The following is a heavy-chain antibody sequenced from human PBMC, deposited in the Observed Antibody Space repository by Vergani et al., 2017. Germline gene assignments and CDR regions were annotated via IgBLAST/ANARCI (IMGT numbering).Heavy chain of an antibody. CDR1: GFTFDDYA. CDR3: AKGDIVATPDAFDI. Sequence: EVQLVESGGGLVQPGRSLRLSCAASGFTFDDYAMHWVRQAPGKGLEWFSGISWNSGSIGYADSVKGRFTISRDNAKNSLYLQMNSLRAEDTALYYCAKGDIVATPDAFDIWGQGTMVTVSS. CDR2: ISWNSGSI. J-gene: IGHJ3*02. D-gene: IGHD5-12*01. V-gene: IGHV3-9*01.